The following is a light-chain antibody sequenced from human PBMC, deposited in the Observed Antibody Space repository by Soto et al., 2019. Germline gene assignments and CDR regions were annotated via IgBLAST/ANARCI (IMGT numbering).Light chain of an antibody. Sequence: QSVLTQPPSASGTPGQRVTISCSGSSSNIGSNTVNWYQQLPGTAPKLLIYSNNQRPPGVPDRFSGSKSGTSASLAISGLQSEDEADYYCAAWDDSLNGRSVFGTGTKLTVL. CDR2: SNN. J-gene: IGLJ1*01. V-gene: IGLV1-44*01. CDR3: AAWDDSLNGRSV. CDR1: SSNIGSNT.